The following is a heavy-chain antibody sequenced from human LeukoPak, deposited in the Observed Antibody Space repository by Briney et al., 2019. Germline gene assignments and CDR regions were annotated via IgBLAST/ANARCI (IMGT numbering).Heavy chain of an antibody. CDR3: ARDFTEFRYYDSRGFPVGPSDL. CDR2: ISLIGSSI. Sequence: GGSLRLSCAASGFTFSDYCMTWIRQAPGKGLEWVSYISLIGSSIYYADSVKGRFTISRDNAKNSLYLQMNNLRDEDTAVYYCARDFTEFRYYDSRGFPVGPSDLWGRGTLVTVSS. D-gene: IGHD3-22*01. CDR1: GFTFSDYC. V-gene: IGHV3-11*04. J-gene: IGHJ2*01.